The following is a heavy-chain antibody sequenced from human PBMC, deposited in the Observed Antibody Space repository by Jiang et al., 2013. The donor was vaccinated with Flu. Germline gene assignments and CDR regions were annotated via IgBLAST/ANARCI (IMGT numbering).Heavy chain of an antibody. CDR3: ARQEDTAMVKFEY. V-gene: IGHV4-59*08. Sequence: SGSGLVKPSETLSLTCTVSGGSISSYYWSWIRQPPGKGLEWIGYMHYSGSTNYNPSLKSRVTISVDTSKNQFSLKLSSVTAADTAVYYCARQEDTAMVKFEYWGQGTLVTVSS. CDR1: GGSISSYY. D-gene: IGHD5-18*01. CDR2: MHYSGST. J-gene: IGHJ4*02.